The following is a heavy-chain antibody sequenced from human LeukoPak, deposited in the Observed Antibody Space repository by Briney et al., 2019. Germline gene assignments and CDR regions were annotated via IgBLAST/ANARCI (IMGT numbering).Heavy chain of an antibody. CDR3: ARVAGGESGVWWLVPYYFDY. Sequence: GGSLRLSCAASGFTFSSYSMNWVRQAPGKGLEWVSYISSSSSTIYYADSVKGRFTISRDNAKNSLYLQMNSLRAEDTAVYYCARVAGGESGVWWLVPYYFDYWGQGTLVTVSS. V-gene: IGHV3-48*01. J-gene: IGHJ4*02. D-gene: IGHD5-12*01. CDR2: ISSSSSTI. CDR1: GFTFSSYS.